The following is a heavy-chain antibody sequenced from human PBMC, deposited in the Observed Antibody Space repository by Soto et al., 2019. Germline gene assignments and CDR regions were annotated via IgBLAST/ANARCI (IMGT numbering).Heavy chain of an antibody. CDR3: AKGGSSSVYYYYCGMDV. Sequence: EVQLLESGGGLVQPGGSLRLSCAASGFTFSSYAMSWVRQAPGKGLEWVSAISGSGGSTYYADSVKGRFTISRDNSKNTLYLQMNSLRAEDTAVYYCAKGGSSSVYYYYCGMDVWGQGTTVTVSS. J-gene: IGHJ6*02. CDR2: ISGSGGST. V-gene: IGHV3-23*01. CDR1: GFTFSSYA. D-gene: IGHD6-6*01.